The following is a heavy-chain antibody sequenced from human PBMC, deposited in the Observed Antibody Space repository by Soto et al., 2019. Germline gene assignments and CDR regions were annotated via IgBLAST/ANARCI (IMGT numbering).Heavy chain of an antibody. V-gene: IGHV3-66*01. CDR3: ARIPTIFGVVISLDPWFDP. CDR2: IYSGGST. CDR1: GFTVSSNY. D-gene: IGHD3-3*01. Sequence: GGSLRLSCAASGFTVSSNYMSWVRQAPGKGLEWVSVIYSGGSTYYADSVKGRFTISRDNSKNTLYLQMNSLRAEDTAVYYCARIPTIFGVVISLDPWFDPWGQGTLVTVSS. J-gene: IGHJ5*02.